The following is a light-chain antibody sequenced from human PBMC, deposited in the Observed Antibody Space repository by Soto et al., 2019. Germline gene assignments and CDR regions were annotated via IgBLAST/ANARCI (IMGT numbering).Light chain of an antibody. CDR3: QQRSNWPPT. Sequence: EIVLTQSPGTLSLSPGERATLSCRSSQSVRSSYLAWYQLRPGQAPRLLIHGASSRATGIPDRFNGSGSGTDFTLTISSLEPEDFAVYYCQQRSNWPPTFGQGTRLEI. CDR2: GAS. J-gene: IGKJ5*01. V-gene: IGKV3D-20*02. CDR1: QSVRSSY.